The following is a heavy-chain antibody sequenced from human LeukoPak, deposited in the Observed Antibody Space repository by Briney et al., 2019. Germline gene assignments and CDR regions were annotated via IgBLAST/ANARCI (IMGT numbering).Heavy chain of an antibody. J-gene: IGHJ6*03. CDR2: INHSGST. Sequence: PSETLCLTCAVYRGSFTGYYWSCIPEPPGKGLEWIGEINHSGSTNYNPSLKSRVTISVYTSKNQFSLKLSSVTAADTAVYYCARHPGYYYYYMDVWGKGTTVTISS. CDR1: RGSFTGYY. V-gene: IGHV4-34*01. CDR3: ARHPGYYYYYMDV.